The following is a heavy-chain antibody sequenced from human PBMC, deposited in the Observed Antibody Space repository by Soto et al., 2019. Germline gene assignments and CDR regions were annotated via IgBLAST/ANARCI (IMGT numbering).Heavy chain of an antibody. CDR3: ARLDSLGPRWIQPFDY. Sequence: ASETLSLTCTVSGGSISSYYWSWIRQPPGKGLEWIGYIYYSGSTNYNPSLKSRVTISVDTSKNQFSLKLSSVTAADTAVYYCARLDSLGPRWIQPFDYWGQGTLVTVSS. J-gene: IGHJ4*02. CDR2: IYYSGST. D-gene: IGHD5-18*01. V-gene: IGHV4-59*08. CDR1: GGSISSYY.